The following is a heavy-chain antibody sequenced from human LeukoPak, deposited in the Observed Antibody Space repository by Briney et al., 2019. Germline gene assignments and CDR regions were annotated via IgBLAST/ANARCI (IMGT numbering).Heavy chain of an antibody. CDR1: GFTFSSYA. CDR2: ISYDGSNK. V-gene: IGHV3-30*04. J-gene: IGHJ4*02. Sequence: PSGGSLRLSCAAPGFTFSSYAMHWVRQAPGKGLEWVAVISYDGSNKYYADSVKGRFTISRDNSKNTLYLQMNSLRAEDTAVYYCARDYELWLYYFDYWGQGTLVTVSS. D-gene: IGHD5-18*01. CDR3: ARDYELWLYYFDY.